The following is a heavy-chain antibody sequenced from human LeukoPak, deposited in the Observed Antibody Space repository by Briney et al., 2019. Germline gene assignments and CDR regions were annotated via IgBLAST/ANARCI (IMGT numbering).Heavy chain of an antibody. CDR2: IYSSGNT. Sequence: SETLSLTCTVSGGSIIGFYWTWIRRPPGKGLEWIGYIYSSGNTNYNPSLKSRITMSVDTSKNQFSLNLSSVTAADTAVYYCARRRYYDILTGYPLDYWGQGTLVTVSS. CDR3: ARRRYYDILTGYPLDY. CDR1: GGSIIGFY. V-gene: IGHV4-59*01. J-gene: IGHJ4*02. D-gene: IGHD3-9*01.